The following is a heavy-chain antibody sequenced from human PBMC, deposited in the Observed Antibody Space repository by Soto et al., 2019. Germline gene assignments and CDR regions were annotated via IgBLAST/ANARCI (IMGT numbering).Heavy chain of an antibody. J-gene: IGHJ4*02. V-gene: IGHV3-48*01. CDR1: GFTFSSYS. CDR2: ISSSSSTI. Sequence: EVQLVESGGGLVQPGGSLRLSCAASGFTFSSYSMNWVRQAPGKGLEWVSYISSSSSTIYYADSVKGRFTISRDNAKNSLYLQMNSLRAEDTAVYYCARVSYSNYGGFADYWGQGTLVTVSS. CDR3: ARVSYSNYGGFADY. D-gene: IGHD4-4*01.